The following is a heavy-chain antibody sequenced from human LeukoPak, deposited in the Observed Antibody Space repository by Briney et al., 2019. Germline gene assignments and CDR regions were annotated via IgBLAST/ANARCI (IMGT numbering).Heavy chain of an antibody. D-gene: IGHD4-17*01. CDR2: IFYSGST. Sequence: SETLPLTCTVSGGSISSSSYFWGWIRQPPGKGLEWIGSIFYSGSTYYNPSLNSRVTISIDTSKNQFSLRLSSVTAADTAVYYCARQMNTVTADYWGQGTLVTVSS. CDR3: ARQMNTVTADY. V-gene: IGHV4-39*01. J-gene: IGHJ4*02. CDR1: GGSISSSSYF.